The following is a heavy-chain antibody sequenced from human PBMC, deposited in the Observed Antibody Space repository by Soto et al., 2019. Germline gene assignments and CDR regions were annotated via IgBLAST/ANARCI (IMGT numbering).Heavy chain of an antibody. V-gene: IGHV4-61*01. Sequence: SETLSLTCTVSGGSVSSGSYYWSWIRQPPGKGLEWIGYIYYSGSTNYNPSLKSRVTISVDTSKNQFSLKLSSVTAADTAVYYCARVLYYYGSGSYYNLDYWGQGTLVTVSS. J-gene: IGHJ4*02. CDR3: ARVLYYYGSGSYYNLDY. CDR2: IYYSGST. D-gene: IGHD3-10*01. CDR1: GGSVSSGSYY.